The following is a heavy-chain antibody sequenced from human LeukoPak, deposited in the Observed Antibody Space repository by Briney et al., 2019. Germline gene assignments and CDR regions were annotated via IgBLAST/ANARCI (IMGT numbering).Heavy chain of an antibody. D-gene: IGHD6-19*01. V-gene: IGHV4-59*01. J-gene: IGHJ6*02. CDR2: IYYGGST. CDR3: ARDGRIAVAGFYYYYGMDV. Sequence: SETLSLTCTVSGGSISTYYWSWIRQPPGKGLEWIEYIYYGGSTDYNPSLKSRVTISVDTSKNQFSLKLSSVTAADTAMYYCARDGRIAVAGFYYYYGMDVWGQGTTVTVSS. CDR1: GGSISTYY.